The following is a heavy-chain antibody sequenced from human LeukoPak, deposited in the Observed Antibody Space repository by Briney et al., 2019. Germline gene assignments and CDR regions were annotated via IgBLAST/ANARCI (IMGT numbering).Heavy chain of an antibody. CDR1: GDSISSSNW. CDR2: IYHSGSI. V-gene: IGHV4-4*02. J-gene: IGHJ5*02. CDR3: ARARYPRWSWFDP. D-gene: IGHD4-23*01. Sequence: SETLSLTCAVSGDSISSSNWWSWVRQSPGKGLEWIGEIYHSGSINYNPSLKSRVTISVDTSKNQFSLKLSSVTAADTAVYYCARARYPRWSWFDPWGQGTLVTVSS.